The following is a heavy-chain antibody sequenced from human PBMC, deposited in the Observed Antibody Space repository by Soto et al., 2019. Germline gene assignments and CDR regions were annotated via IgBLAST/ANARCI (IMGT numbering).Heavy chain of an antibody. D-gene: IGHD4-4*01. V-gene: IGHV1-46*01. CDR3: ARELRGDYSGADS. J-gene: IGHJ4*02. Sequence: QVHLVQSGAELRNPGASVKVSCKASGYTFTTYYMHWLRRAPGQGLQWLGVINPSGGSTTYAQKFQDRVTMTRDTSTNTVYMELSSLRSDDTAVYYCARELRGDYSGADSWGQGTLVTVSS. CDR2: INPSGGST. CDR1: GYTFTTYY.